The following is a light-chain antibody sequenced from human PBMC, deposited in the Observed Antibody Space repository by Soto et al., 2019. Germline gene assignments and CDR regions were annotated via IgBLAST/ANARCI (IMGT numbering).Light chain of an antibody. CDR2: GAS. V-gene: IGKV3-20*01. J-gene: IGKJ2*01. CDR1: QSVSSIY. CDR3: QQYGSSPTEYT. Sequence: EIVLTQSPGTLSLSPGERATLSCRASQSVSSIYLAWYQQKPGQAPRLLIYGASSRATGIPDRFSGSGSGTDFTLTISRLEPEDFAVYYCQQYGSSPTEYTFGQGTKLEIK.